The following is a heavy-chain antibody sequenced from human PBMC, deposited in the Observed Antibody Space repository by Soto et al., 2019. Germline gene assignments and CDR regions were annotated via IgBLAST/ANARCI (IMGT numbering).Heavy chain of an antibody. CDR3: KRKAPPPR. CDR2: ISHDGRDT. V-gene: IGHV3-74*01. Sequence: GGSLRLSCAASGFTISAHFMHWVRQAPGKGLLWVSRISHDGRDTKYADSVKGRFTVSRDNAKNMLYLQMNNLRAEDTAVYYCKRKAPPPRWGQGTLVTVSS. CDR1: GFTISAHF. J-gene: IGHJ4*02.